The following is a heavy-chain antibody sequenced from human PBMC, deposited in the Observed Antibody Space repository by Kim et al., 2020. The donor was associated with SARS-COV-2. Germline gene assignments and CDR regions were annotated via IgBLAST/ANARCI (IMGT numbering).Heavy chain of an antibody. Sequence: SETLSLTCTVSGGSISSGGYYWSWIRQHPGKGLEWIGYIYYSGSTYYNPSLKSRVTISVDTSKNQFSLKLSSVTAADTAVYYCARGNYGGSLDYWGQGTLVTVSS. D-gene: IGHD4-17*01. CDR2: IYYSGST. J-gene: IGHJ4*02. CDR3: ARGNYGGSLDY. V-gene: IGHV4-31*03. CDR1: GGSISSGGYY.